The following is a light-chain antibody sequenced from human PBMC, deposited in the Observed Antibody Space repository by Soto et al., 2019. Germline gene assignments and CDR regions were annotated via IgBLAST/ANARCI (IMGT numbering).Light chain of an antibody. CDR1: QSINSF. CDR3: QQYGGSPRT. CDR2: GAS. J-gene: IGKJ1*01. Sequence: ESVLTQSPGTLSLSPGERATLSCRASQSINSFLAWYQQRRGQAPRLLIHGASNRATGIPDRFSGSGSGPDFTLTISRLEPEDFAVYYCQQYGGSPRTFGQGTKVDIK. V-gene: IGKV3-20*01.